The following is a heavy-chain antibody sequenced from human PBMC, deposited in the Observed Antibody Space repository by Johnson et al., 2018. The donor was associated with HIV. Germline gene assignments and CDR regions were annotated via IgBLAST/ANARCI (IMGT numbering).Heavy chain of an antibody. CDR1: GFTVSSNY. D-gene: IGHD3-10*01. CDR3: ARGPLYYFASGLGAFDI. Sequence: VQLVESGGGLVKPGGSLRLSCAASGFTVSSNYMTWVRQAPGKGLEWVSVIYSGGSTYYTDSVKGRFTISRDNSKNTLYLQMNSLRAEDTAVYYCARGPLYYFASGLGAFDIWGQGTMVTVSS. CDR2: IYSGGST. V-gene: IGHV3-66*02. J-gene: IGHJ3*02.